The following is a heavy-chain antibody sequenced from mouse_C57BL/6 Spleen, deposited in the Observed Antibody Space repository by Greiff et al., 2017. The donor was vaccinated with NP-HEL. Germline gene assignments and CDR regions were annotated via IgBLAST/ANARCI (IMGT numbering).Heavy chain of an antibody. CDR3: TRRGKWAY. D-gene: IGHD1-3*01. CDR2: IDPETGGT. J-gene: IGHJ3*01. CDR1: GYTFTDYE. V-gene: IGHV1-15*01. Sequence: QVQLKESGAELVRPGASVTLSCKASGYTFTDYEMHWVKQTPVHGLEWIGAIDPETGGTAYNQKFKGKAILTADKSSSKAYMELLSLTSEDSAVYYCTRRGKWAYWGQGTLVTVSA.